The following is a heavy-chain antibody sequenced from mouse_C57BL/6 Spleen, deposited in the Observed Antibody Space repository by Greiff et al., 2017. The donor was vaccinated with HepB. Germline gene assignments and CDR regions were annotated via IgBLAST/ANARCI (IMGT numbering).Heavy chain of an antibody. V-gene: IGHV14-1*01. Sequence: EVKLQQSGAELVRPGASVKLSCTASGFNIKDYYMHWVKQRPEQGLEWIGRIDPEDGDTEYAPKFQGKATMTADTSSNTAYLQLSSLTSEDTAVYYCTTSDYYGSRIWYFDVWGTGTTVTVSS. J-gene: IGHJ1*03. D-gene: IGHD1-1*01. CDR1: GFNIKDYY. CDR2: IDPEDGDT. CDR3: TTSDYYGSRIWYFDV.